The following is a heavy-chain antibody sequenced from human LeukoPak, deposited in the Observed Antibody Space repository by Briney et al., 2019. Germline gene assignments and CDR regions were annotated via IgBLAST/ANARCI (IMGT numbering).Heavy chain of an antibody. D-gene: IGHD5-24*01. CDR3: ARLRGYTNPT. V-gene: IGHV4-34*01. CDR2: IHHSEST. CDR1: GGSFSAYY. Sequence: SETLSLTCAVYGGSFSAYYWSWIRQPPGKGLEWIGEIHHSESTNYNPSLKSRVTISVDTSKNQFSLKLSSVTAADTAVYYCARLRGYTNPTWGQGTLVTVSS. J-gene: IGHJ4*02.